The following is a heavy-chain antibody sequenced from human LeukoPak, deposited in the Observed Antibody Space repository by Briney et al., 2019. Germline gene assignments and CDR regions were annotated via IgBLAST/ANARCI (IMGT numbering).Heavy chain of an antibody. J-gene: IGHJ4*02. CDR2: ISPTGLT. V-gene: IGHV4-4*02. CDR1: GGSISNTNW. Sequence: PSETLSLTCGVSGGSISNTNWWSWVRQPPGQGLEWIGEISPTGLTHYNPSLERRVTVSLDKSKNQLSLNLTSVTAADTAVYYCSRENGAFSPFGYWGQGILVTVLS. CDR3: SRENGAFSPFGY. D-gene: IGHD2-8*01.